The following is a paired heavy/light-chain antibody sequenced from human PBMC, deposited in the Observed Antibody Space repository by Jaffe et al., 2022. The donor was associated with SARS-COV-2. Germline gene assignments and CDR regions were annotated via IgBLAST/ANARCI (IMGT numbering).Heavy chain of an antibody. V-gene: IGHV3-23*01. J-gene: IGHJ6*02. CDR1: GFTFSSYA. CDR2: ISGSGGST. D-gene: IGHD3-3*01. CDR3: AKDNTIFGVVTYYYYYGMDV. Sequence: EVQLLESGGGLVQPGGSLRLSCAASGFTFSSYAMSWVRQAPGKGLEWVSAISGSGGSTYYADSVKGRFTISRDNSKNTLYLQMNSLRAEDTAVYYCAKDNTIFGVVTYYYYYGMDVWGQGTTVTVSS.
Light chain of an antibody. V-gene: IGLV2-14*01. Sequence: QSALTQPASVSGSPGQSITISCTGTSSDVGGYNYVSWYQQHPGKAPKLMIYDVSNRPSGVSNRFSGSKSGNTASLTISGLQAEDEADYYCSSYTSSTLYVFGTGTKVTVL. CDR2: DVS. CDR1: SSDVGGYNY. J-gene: IGLJ1*01. CDR3: SSYTSSTLYV.